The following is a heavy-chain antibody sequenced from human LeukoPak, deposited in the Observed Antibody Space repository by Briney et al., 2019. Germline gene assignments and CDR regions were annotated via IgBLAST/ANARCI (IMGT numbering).Heavy chain of an antibody. CDR3: ARGLSSSSMTTVTSWFDP. CDR2: INPNSGGT. J-gene: IGHJ5*02. Sequence: ASVKVSCKASGYTFTGYYMHWVRQAPGQGLEWMGWINPNSGGTNYAQKFQGRVTMTRDTSISTAYMELSSLRSEDTAVYYCARGLSSSSMTTVTSWFDPWGQGTLVTVSS. CDR1: GYTFTGYY. V-gene: IGHV1-2*02. D-gene: IGHD4-17*01.